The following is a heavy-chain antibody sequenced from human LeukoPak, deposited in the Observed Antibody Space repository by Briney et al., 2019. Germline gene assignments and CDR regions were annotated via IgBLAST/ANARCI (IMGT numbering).Heavy chain of an antibody. CDR3: ARGPGIAVADYYFDY. D-gene: IGHD6-19*01. CDR1: GYTFTSYG. Sequence: ASVKVSCKASGYTFTSYGISWVRQAPGQGLEWMGWINPNSGGTNYAQKFQGRVTMTRDTSISTAYMELSRLRSDDTAVYYCARGPGIAVADYYFDYWGQGTLVTVSS. J-gene: IGHJ4*02. V-gene: IGHV1-2*02. CDR2: INPNSGGT.